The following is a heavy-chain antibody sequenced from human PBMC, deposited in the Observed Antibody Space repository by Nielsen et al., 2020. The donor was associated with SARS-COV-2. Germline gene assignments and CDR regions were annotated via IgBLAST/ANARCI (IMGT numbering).Heavy chain of an antibody. V-gene: IGHV1-69*04. Sequence: SVKVSCKASGGTFSSYAISWVRQAPGQGLEWMGRIIPILGIANYAQKFQGRVTITADKSTSTAYMELSSLRSEDTAVYYCAREKVTRVRGVTPGFSYWGQGTLVTVSS. CDR3: AREKVTRVRGVTPGFSY. J-gene: IGHJ4*02. CDR2: IIPILGIA. D-gene: IGHD3-10*01. CDR1: GGTFSSYA.